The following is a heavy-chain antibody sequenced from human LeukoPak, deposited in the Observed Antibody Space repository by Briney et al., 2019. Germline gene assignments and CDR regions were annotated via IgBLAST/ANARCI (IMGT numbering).Heavy chain of an antibody. CDR2: INPNSGGT. CDR1: GYTFTGYY. D-gene: IGHD2-2*02. V-gene: IGHV1-2*02. J-gene: IGHJ4*02. CDR3: ASLPELGYCSSTSCYTGDY. Sequence: ASVKVSCKASGYTFTGYYMHWVRQAPGQGLEWMGWINPNSGGTNYAQKFQGRVTMTRDTSISTAYMEPSRLRSDDTAVYYCASLPELGYCSSTSCYTGDYWGQGTLVTVSS.